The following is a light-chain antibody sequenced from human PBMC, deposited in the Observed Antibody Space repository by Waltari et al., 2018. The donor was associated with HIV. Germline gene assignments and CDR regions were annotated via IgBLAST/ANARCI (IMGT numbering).Light chain of an antibody. Sequence: SYELTQPPSVSVSPGQTASITCSGDKSGERYACWYYHKPGQSPVLVIYQDTKRPSGIPERFSGANSGNTATLTISGTQAMDEADYYCQAWDSSTAVFGGGTKLTVL. V-gene: IGLV3-1*01. CDR3: QAWDSSTAV. J-gene: IGLJ2*01. CDR1: KSGERY. CDR2: QDT.